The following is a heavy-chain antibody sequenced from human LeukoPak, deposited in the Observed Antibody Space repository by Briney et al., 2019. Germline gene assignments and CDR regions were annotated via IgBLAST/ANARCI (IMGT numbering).Heavy chain of an antibody. J-gene: IGHJ5*02. D-gene: IGHD3-10*01. CDR2: ISGSGGST. V-gene: IGHV3-23*01. CDR3: AKVGHRITMVRGVTAYNWFDP. Sequence: GGSLRLSCAASGFTFSSYAMSWVRQAPGKGLEWVSAISGSGGSTYYADSVKGRFTISRDNSKNTLYLQMNSLRAEDTAVYYCAKVGHRITMVRGVTAYNWFDPWGQGTLVTVSS. CDR1: GFTFSSYA.